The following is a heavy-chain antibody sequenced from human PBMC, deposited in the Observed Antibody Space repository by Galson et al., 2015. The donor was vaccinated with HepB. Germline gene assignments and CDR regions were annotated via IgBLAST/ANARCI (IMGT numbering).Heavy chain of an antibody. J-gene: IGHJ5*02. CDR3: ARQLRFNWFDP. Sequence: ETLSLTCTVSGGSISSYYWSWIRQPPGKGLEWIGYIYYSGSTNYNPSLKSRVTISVDTSKNQFSLKLSSVTAADTAVYYCARQLRFNWFDPWGQGTLVTVSS. V-gene: IGHV4-59*08. D-gene: IGHD5-12*01. CDR1: GGSISSYY. CDR2: IYYSGST.